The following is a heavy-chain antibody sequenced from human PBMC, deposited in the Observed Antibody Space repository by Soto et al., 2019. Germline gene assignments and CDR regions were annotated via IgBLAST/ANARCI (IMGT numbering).Heavy chain of an antibody. J-gene: IGHJ6*01. CDR3: ARDWGQQWLTYGLDV. Sequence: GSVKDSCKASGYTFTNYGISLVRQAPGQGLEWMGWISTYIGNTVYAQKLQGRVTMTTDTSTNTAYMELRSLRSDDTAVYYCARDWGQQWLTYGLDVWGQGTTVTVSS. D-gene: IGHD6-19*01. CDR2: ISTYIGNT. CDR1: GYTFTNYG. V-gene: IGHV1-18*01.